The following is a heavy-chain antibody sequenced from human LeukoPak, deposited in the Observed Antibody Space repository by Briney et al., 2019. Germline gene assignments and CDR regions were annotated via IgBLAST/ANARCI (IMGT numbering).Heavy chain of an antibody. Sequence: SVKVSCKASGGTFSSYAISWVRQAPGQGLEWMGRIIPILGIANYAQKFQGRVTITADKSTSTAYMELSSLRSEDTAVYYCARGTPIVATVTSAFEVWGQGTMVTVSS. CDR3: ARGTPIVATVTSAFEV. CDR2: IIPILGIA. V-gene: IGHV1-69*04. D-gene: IGHD5-12*01. J-gene: IGHJ3*01. CDR1: GGTFSSYA.